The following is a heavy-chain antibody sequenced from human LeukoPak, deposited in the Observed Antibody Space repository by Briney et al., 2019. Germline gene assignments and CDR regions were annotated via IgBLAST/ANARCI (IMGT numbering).Heavy chain of an antibody. J-gene: IGHJ2*01. CDR3: ARVGDHFHWYLDL. CDR2: LYSGSST. Sequence: SGGSLRLSCAASGFTVSTNYMNRVRQAPGKGLEWVSILYSGSSTYYADSVEGRFTISRDSSKNTLFLQMNDLRAEDTAVYYCARVGDHFHWYLDLWGRGTLVTVSS. D-gene: IGHD3-3*02. V-gene: IGHV3-53*01. CDR1: GFTVSTNY.